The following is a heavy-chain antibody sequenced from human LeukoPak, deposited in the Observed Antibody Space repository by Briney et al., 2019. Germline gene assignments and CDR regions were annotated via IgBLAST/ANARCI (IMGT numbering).Heavy chain of an antibody. Sequence: GGSLRLSCAASGFTFSSYSMNWVRQAPGKGLEWVSSISSSSSYIYYADSVKGRFTISRDNAKNSLYLQMNSLRAEDTAVYYCARTSGLSDYYYMDVWGKGATVTVSS. J-gene: IGHJ6*03. CDR3: ARTSGLSDYYYMDV. CDR2: ISSSSSYI. CDR1: GFTFSSYS. D-gene: IGHD3/OR15-3a*01. V-gene: IGHV3-21*01.